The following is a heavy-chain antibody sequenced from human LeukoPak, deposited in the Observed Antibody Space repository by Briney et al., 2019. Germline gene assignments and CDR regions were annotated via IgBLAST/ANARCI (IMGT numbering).Heavy chain of an antibody. Sequence: GRSLRLSCAASGFTFDDYTMHRVRQAPGKGLEWVSGISWNSGSIGYADSVKGRFTISRDNAKNSLYLQMNSLRAEDTALYYCAKTYRGGYDNDAFDIWGQGTMVTVSS. V-gene: IGHV3-9*01. CDR3: AKTYRGGYDNDAFDI. CDR1: GFTFDDYT. D-gene: IGHD5-24*01. J-gene: IGHJ3*02. CDR2: ISWNSGSI.